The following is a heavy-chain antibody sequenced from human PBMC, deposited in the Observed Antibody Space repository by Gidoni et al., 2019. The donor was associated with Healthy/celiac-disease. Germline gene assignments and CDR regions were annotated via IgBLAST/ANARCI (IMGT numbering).Heavy chain of an antibody. Sequence: QVQLVQSGAEVKKPGASVKVSCKASGYTFTSYDINWVRQATGQGLEWMGWMNPNSGNTGYAQKFQGRVTMTRNTSISTAYMELSSLRSEDTAVYYCASNRISSGWLRGWFDPWGQGTLVTVSS. CDR1: GYTFTSYD. CDR3: ASNRISSGWLRGWFDP. J-gene: IGHJ5*02. D-gene: IGHD6-19*01. V-gene: IGHV1-8*01. CDR2: MNPNSGNT.